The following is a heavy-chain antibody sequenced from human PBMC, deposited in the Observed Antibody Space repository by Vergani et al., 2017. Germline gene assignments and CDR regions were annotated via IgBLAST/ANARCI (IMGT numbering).Heavy chain of an antibody. Sequence: EVQLLESGGGLVQPGGSLRLSCAASGFTFSSYAMSWVRQAPGKGLEWVSAISGSGGSTYYADSVKGRFTISRDNSKNTLYLQMNSLRAEDTAVYYCAKGAQYYDFWSGYPPTIGGTGWFDPWGQGTLVTVSS. CDR1: GFTFSSYA. CDR2: ISGSGGST. CDR3: AKGAQYYDFWSGYPPTIGGTGWFDP. J-gene: IGHJ5*02. D-gene: IGHD3-3*01. V-gene: IGHV3-23*01.